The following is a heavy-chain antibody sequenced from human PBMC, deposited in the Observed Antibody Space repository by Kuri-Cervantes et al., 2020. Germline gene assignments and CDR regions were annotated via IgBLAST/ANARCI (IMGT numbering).Heavy chain of an antibody. Sequence: SETLSLTCTVSGGSISSYYWSWIRQPAGKGLEWVGRIYTTGSTNYNPSLKSRVTISVDTSKNQFSLKLSSVTAADTAVYYCASSSGWYYWFDPWGQGTLVTVSS. V-gene: IGHV4-4*07. CDR3: ASSSGWYYWFDP. D-gene: IGHD6-19*01. CDR1: GGSISSYY. J-gene: IGHJ5*02. CDR2: IYTTGST.